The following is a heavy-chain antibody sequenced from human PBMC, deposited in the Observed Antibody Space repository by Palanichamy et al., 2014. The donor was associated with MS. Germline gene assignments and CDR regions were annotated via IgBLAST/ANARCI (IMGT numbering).Heavy chain of an antibody. D-gene: IGHD3-16*01. CDR2: TYYTGST. J-gene: IGHJ3*02. CDR3: ARDGLDTDTYTAFDI. V-gene: IGHV4-39*07. Sequence: QLQLQESGPGLVKPSETPSLSCTVSGGPIVSSNHYWGWVRQAPGKGLEWIGSTYYTGSTYYNPSLKSRVAVSVDTSKSQFSLKVYSVTAADTAVYYCARDGLDTDTYTAFDIWGQGTMVTVSS. CDR1: GGPIVSSNHY.